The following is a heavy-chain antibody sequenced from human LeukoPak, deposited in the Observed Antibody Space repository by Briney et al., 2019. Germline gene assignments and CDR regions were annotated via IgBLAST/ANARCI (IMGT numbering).Heavy chain of an antibody. CDR2: AFPGGNT. Sequence: MPSETLSLTRAVSGYSISSDYYWGWIRQPPGRGLEWIGSAFPGGNTYYNPSLKSRVSISLDTSKNQFSLKMNSVTASDTATYYCGRVRGTGSYFPFDNWGQGILVSVSS. CDR1: GYSISSDYY. CDR3: GRVRGTGSYFPFDN. D-gene: IGHD1-26*01. V-gene: IGHV4-38-2*01. J-gene: IGHJ4*02.